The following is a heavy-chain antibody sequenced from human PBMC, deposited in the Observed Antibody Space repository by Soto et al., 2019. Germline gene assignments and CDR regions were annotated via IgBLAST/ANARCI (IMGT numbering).Heavy chain of an antibody. V-gene: IGHV4-4*07. CDR2: IYPSGST. CDR3: VRGRSYSVYDF. D-gene: IGHD5-12*01. J-gene: IGHJ4*02. CDR1: GGSISGHS. Sequence: SETLSLTCSVSGGSISGHSWVWIRQPAGKGLEWIGHIYPSGSTSYNPSLRSRVTMSLDTSTNKIFLNLTSVTAADTAVFYCVRGRSYSVYDFWGPGTLVTVSS.